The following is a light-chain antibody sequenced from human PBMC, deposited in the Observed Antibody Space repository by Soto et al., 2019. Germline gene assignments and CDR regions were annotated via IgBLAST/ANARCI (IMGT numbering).Light chain of an antibody. CDR2: DVS. CDR1: SSDVGGYSY. V-gene: IGLV2-14*01. Sequence: QSVLTQPASVSGSPGQSIAISCTGTSSDVGGYSYVSWYQQQPGKALKLVISDVSNRPSGVSDRFSGSKSGNTASLTISGLQTEDEADYYCASYTTSSTYVFGTGTKVT. CDR3: ASYTTSSTYV. J-gene: IGLJ1*01.